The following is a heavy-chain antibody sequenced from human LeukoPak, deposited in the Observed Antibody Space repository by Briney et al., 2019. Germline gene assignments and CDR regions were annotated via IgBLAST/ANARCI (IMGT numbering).Heavy chain of an antibody. CDR3: AGVRDGYNDAYDI. V-gene: IGHV1-46*01. J-gene: IGHJ3*02. Sequence: ASVKVSCKTSGYSFTSYNLHWVRQAPGQRLEWMGIIKPSGTDTNYAQKFQGRVIMTTDTSTSTVYMELSSLKSEDTAVYYCAGVRDGYNDAYDIWGQGTMVIVSS. D-gene: IGHD5-24*01. CDR1: GYSFTSYN. CDR2: IKPSGTDT.